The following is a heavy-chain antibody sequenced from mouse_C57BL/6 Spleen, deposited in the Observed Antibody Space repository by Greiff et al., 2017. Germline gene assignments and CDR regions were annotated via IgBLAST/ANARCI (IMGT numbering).Heavy chain of an antibody. J-gene: IGHJ2*01. CDR2: IYPGDGDT. CDR1: GYAFSSYW. D-gene: IGHD1-1*01. CDR3: ARYTTVVAPYVDY. Sequence: VKLVESGAELVKPGASVKISCKASGYAFSSYWMNWVKQRPGKGLEWIGQIYPGDGDTNYNGKFKGKATLTADKSSSTAYMQLSSLTSEDSAVYFCARYTTVVAPYVDYWGQGTTLTVSS. V-gene: IGHV1-80*01.